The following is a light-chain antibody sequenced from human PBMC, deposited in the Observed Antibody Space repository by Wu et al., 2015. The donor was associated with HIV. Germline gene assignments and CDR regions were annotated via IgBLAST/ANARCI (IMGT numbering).Light chain of an antibody. V-gene: IGKV3-15*01. CDR3: QQSNNWPPWT. CDR1: QSIGSN. Sequence: EIVMTQSPATLSVSPGERATLSCRASQSIGSNLVWYQQKPGQAPRPLIYGASTRATGIPARFSGSGSGTEFTLTISSMESEDFAVYYCQQSNNWPPWTFGQGTKVEIK. CDR2: GAS. J-gene: IGKJ1*01.